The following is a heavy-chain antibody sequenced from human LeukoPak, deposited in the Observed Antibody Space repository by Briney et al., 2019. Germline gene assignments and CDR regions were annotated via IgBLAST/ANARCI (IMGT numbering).Heavy chain of an antibody. J-gene: IGHJ4*02. CDR3: ARGPWAYSHFDY. Sequence: ASVKVSCKASGYTFTSYDINWVRQATGQGLEWMGWISAYNGNTNYAQKLQGRVTMTTDTSTSTAYMELRSLRSDDTAVYYCARGPWAYSHFDYWGQGTLVTVSS. CDR2: ISAYNGNT. D-gene: IGHD3-16*01. CDR1: GYTFTSYD. V-gene: IGHV1-18*01.